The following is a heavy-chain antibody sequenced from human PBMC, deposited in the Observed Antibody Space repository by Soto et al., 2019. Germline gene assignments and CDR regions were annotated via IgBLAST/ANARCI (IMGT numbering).Heavy chain of an antibody. Sequence: SVKVSCKASGGTFSSYAISWVRQAPGQGLEWMGGIIPILGTANYAQKFQGRVTITADESTSTAYMELSSLRSEDTAVYYCAGGGDYYDSSGYYYGAGMDVWGQGTTVTVSS. J-gene: IGHJ6*02. D-gene: IGHD3-22*01. V-gene: IGHV1-69*13. CDR3: AGGGDYYDSSGYYYGAGMDV. CDR1: GGTFSSYA. CDR2: IIPILGTA.